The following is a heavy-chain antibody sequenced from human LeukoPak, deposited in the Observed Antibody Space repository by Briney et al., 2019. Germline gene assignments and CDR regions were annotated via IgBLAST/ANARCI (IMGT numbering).Heavy chain of an antibody. J-gene: IGHJ3*02. Sequence: SETLSLTCTVSGGSISSYYWSWIRQPPGKGLEWIGYVYYSGSTNYNPSLKSRVTISVDTSKNQFSLRLRSVTAADTAVYYCARISGSYSTGAFDIWGQGKMVTVSS. V-gene: IGHV4-59*13. CDR3: ARISGSYSTGAFDI. CDR1: GGSISSYY. D-gene: IGHD1-26*01. CDR2: VYYSGST.